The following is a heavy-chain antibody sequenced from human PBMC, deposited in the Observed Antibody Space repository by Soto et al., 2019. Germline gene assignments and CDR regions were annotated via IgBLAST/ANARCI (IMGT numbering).Heavy chain of an antibody. J-gene: IGHJ4*02. V-gene: IGHV3-30*18. CDR2: LSHDAIYK. Sequence: QVQLVESGGGVVQPGRSLRLSCVVSGFSVSTYGMHWVRQAPGKGLEWVAFLSHDAIYKDYPDSVKGRFTISRDTSKNTVYLQINSLTTEDTAVYYCANGRGPVVRGPFDDWGQGTLVTVSS. D-gene: IGHD3-10*01. CDR1: GFSVSTYG. CDR3: ANGRGPVVRGPFDD.